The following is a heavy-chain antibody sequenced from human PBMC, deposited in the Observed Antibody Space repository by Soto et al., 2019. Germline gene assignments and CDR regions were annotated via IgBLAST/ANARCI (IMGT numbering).Heavy chain of an antibody. V-gene: IGHV1-2*04. J-gene: IGHJ6*02. CDR2: INPKSGGT. D-gene: IGHD2-8*01. Sequence: ASVKVSFESSGYSFTDYHIHWVRQAPGQGLECLGRINPKSGGTSTAQKFQGWVTMTTDTSISTASMELTRLTSDDTAIYYCARGDSTDCSNGVCSFFYNHDMDVWGQGTTVTVSS. CDR1: GYSFTDYH. CDR3: ARGDSTDCSNGVCSFFYNHDMDV.